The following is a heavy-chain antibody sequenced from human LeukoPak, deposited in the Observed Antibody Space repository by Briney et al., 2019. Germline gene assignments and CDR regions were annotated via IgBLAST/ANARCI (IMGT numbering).Heavy chain of an antibody. J-gene: IGHJ4*02. D-gene: IGHD6-13*01. V-gene: IGHV1-18*04. CDR3: ARLSSSTKLQESDY. CDR2: ISAYNGNT. Sequence: GASVKVSCKASGYTFTHYYMHWVRQARGQGLEWMGWISAYNGNTNYAQKLQGRVTMTTDTSTSTAYMELRSLRSDDTAVYYCARLSSSTKLQESDYWGQGTLVTVSS. CDR1: GYTFTHYY.